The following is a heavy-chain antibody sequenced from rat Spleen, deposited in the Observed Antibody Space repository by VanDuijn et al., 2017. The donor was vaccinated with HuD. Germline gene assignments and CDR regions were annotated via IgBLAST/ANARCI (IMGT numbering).Heavy chain of an antibody. CDR2: ISYDGSST. V-gene: IGHV5-29*01. CDR1: GFTFSDYY. D-gene: IGHD1-9*01. J-gene: IGHJ1*01. Sequence: EVQLVESGGGLVQPGRSLKLSCVASGFTFSDYYMAWVRQAPTKGLQWVATISYDGSSTYYRDSVKGRFTISRDNAKSTLYLQMDSLRSEDTATYYCARLTYYGFYWYFDFWGPGTMVTVSS. CDR3: ARLTYYGFYWYFDF.